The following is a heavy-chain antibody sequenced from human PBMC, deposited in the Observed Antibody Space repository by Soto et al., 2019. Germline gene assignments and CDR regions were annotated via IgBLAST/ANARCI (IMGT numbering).Heavy chain of an antibody. D-gene: IGHD2-2*01. CDR3: ARDGPFGAAAQINYYYYGMDV. CDR2: ISSSSSYI. CDR1: GFTFSSYS. Sequence: EVQLVESGGGLVKPGGSLRLSCAASGFTFSSYSMNWVRQAPGKGLEWVSSISSSSSYIYYADSVKGRFTISRDNAKNSLYLQMNSLRAEDMAVYYCARDGPFGAAAQINYYYYGMDVWGQGTTVTVSS. V-gene: IGHV3-21*01. J-gene: IGHJ6*02.